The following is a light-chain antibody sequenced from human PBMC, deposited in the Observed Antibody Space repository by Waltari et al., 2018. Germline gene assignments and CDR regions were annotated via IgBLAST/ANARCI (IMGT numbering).Light chain of an antibody. Sequence: DIQMTQSPSTLAAHVGERVPITFRASQSISRWLAWYHQKPGKAPNLLIYQSSRLQGGVPSRFSGSGSGTEFTLTISSLQPDDLATYYCQQYNSYPWTFGQGTKVENK. V-gene: IGKV1-5*03. CDR3: QQYNSYPWT. J-gene: IGKJ1*01. CDR1: QSISRW. CDR2: QSS.